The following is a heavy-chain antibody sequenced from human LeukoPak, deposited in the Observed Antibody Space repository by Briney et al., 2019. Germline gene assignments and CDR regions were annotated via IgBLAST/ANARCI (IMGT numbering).Heavy chain of an antibody. CDR3: AKVKGQQQLVPFDY. D-gene: IGHD6-13*01. CDR1: GFTFSDYG. V-gene: IGHV3-30*18. J-gene: IGHJ4*02. Sequence: PGGSLRLSCAASGFTFSDYGMVWVRQAPGKGLEWVAVISYDGSNKYYADSVKGRFTISRDNSKNTLYLQMNSLRAEDTAVYYCAKVKGQQQLVPFDYWGQGTLVTVSS. CDR2: ISYDGSNK.